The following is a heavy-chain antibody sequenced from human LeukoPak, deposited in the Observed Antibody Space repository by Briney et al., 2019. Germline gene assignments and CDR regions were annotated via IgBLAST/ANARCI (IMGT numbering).Heavy chain of an antibody. V-gene: IGHV3-21*01. CDR1: GFTFSSYS. CDR3: ARYCSSTSCYMGYYYYMDV. D-gene: IGHD2-2*02. Sequence: KPGGSLRLSCAASGFTFSSYSMNWVRQAPGNGLEWVSSISSSSGYIYYADSVKGRFTISRDNAKNSLYLQMNSLRAEDTAVYYCARYCSSTSCYMGYYYYMDVWGKGTTVTVSS. CDR2: ISSSSGYI. J-gene: IGHJ6*03.